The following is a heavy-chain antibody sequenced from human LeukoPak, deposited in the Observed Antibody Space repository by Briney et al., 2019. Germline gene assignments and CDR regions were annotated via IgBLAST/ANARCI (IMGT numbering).Heavy chain of an antibody. J-gene: IGHJ4*02. CDR1: GDSFSSFW. V-gene: IGHV5-51*01. Sequence: GESLKISCKGSGDSFSSFWIGWVRQMPGKGLEWMGIIYPSDSETRYSPAFQGQVTISVDKSISTAYLHWNSLKASDTAMYYYARLDTGGFYFQYWGQGTLVTVSS. CDR2: IYPSDSET. D-gene: IGHD2-8*02. CDR3: ARLDTGGFYFQY.